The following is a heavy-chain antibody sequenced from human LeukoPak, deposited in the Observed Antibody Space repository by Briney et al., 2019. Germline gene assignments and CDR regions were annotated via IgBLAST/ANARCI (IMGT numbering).Heavy chain of an antibody. V-gene: IGHV1-8*01. CDR2: MNPNSGNT. Sequence: ASVKVSCKASGYTFTSYDINWVRQATGQGLEWMGWMNPNSGNTGYAQKFQGRVTMTRNTSISTAYMELSRLRSDDTAVYYCARDQADLLWFGELLGFDCWGQGTLVTVSS. CDR1: GYTFTSYD. D-gene: IGHD3-10*01. J-gene: IGHJ4*02. CDR3: ARDQADLLWFGELLGFDC.